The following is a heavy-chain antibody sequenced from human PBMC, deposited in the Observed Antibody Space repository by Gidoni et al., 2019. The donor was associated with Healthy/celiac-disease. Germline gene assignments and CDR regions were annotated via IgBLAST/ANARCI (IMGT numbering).Heavy chain of an antibody. CDR2: IKQDGSEK. CDR3: ARDSSQTGGAFDI. Sequence: EVQLVESGGGLVQPGGSLRLYCAASGFTCSSYGMSWVRQAPGKGLEGVANIKQDGSEKYYVDSVKGRFTISRDNAKNSLYLQMSSLRAEDTAVYYCARDSSQTGGAFDIWGQGTMVTVSS. J-gene: IGHJ3*02. V-gene: IGHV3-7*01. D-gene: IGHD6-6*01. CDR1: GFTCSSYG.